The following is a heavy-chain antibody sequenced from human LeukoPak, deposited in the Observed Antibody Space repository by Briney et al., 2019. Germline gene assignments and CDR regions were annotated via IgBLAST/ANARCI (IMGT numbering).Heavy chain of an antibody. CDR3: ATYRQVLLPFES. Sequence: GGSLRLSCAASGFTFSDYYMSWIRQAPGKGLEWVSYISSSGSTIYYADSVRGRFTISRDNSKSTLSLQMNSLRAEDTAIYYCATYRQVLLPFESWGQGTLVTVSS. CDR1: GFTFSDYY. D-gene: IGHD2-8*02. CDR2: ISSSGSTI. J-gene: IGHJ4*02. V-gene: IGHV3-11*01.